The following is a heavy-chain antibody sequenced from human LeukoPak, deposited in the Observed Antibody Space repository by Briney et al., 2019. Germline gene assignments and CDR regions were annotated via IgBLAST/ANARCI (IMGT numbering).Heavy chain of an antibody. Sequence: GASVKVSCKASGYTFSTYALNWVRQAPGQGLEWMGWITTDTGNPTYAQGFTGRYVFSLDTSVSTASLQITSLKAEDTAVYYCARAARNCSGGTCLSPRAFDIWGQGTMVTVSS. CDR2: ITTDTGNP. D-gene: IGHD2-15*01. V-gene: IGHV7-4-1*02. J-gene: IGHJ3*02. CDR3: ARAARNCSGGTCLSPRAFDI. CDR1: GYTFSTYA.